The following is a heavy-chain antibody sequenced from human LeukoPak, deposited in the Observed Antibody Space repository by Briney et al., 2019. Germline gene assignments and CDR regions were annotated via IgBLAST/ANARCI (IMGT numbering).Heavy chain of an antibody. CDR2: MRHDGSNE. D-gene: IGHD2-15*01. J-gene: IGHJ5*02. CDR1: GITFSTSG. CDR3: AKDRTVVVTAYGGWFDP. Sequence: GGSLRLSCAASGITFSTSGMHWVRQAPGRGLEWVAFMRHDGSNEKYADSVKGRLTISRDNSKSTLYLQMNSLIVEDTAVYYCAKDRTVVVTAYGGWFDPWGQGTLVTVSS. V-gene: IGHV3-30*02.